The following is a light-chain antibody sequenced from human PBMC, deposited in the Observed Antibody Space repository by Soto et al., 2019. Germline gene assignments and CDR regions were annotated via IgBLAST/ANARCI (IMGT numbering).Light chain of an antibody. CDR3: QTWGPGIVV. CDR2: INSDGSH. Sequence: QPVLTQSPSVSASLGASVNLTCTLSSGHRTYAIARHQVQSGKGPRFLMTINSDGSHNRGDGVPARFSGASFGAERFLIISSLQSDDETDYYCQTWGPGIVVFGGGTKLTVL. CDR1: SGHRTYA. J-gene: IGLJ2*01. V-gene: IGLV4-69*01.